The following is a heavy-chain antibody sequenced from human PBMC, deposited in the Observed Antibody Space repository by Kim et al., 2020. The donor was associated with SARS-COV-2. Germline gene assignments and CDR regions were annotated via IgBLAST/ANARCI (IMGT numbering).Heavy chain of an antibody. CDR3: ASNPSIAAAGEYYFDY. V-gene: IGHV3-21*01. Sequence: SVKGRFTIARDNATNSLYLQMNGLRAEDTAVYYCASNPSIAAAGEYYFDYWGQGTLVTVSS. D-gene: IGHD6-13*01. J-gene: IGHJ4*02.